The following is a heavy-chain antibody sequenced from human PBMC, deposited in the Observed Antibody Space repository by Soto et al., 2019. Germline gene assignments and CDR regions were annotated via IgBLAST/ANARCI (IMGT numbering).Heavy chain of an antibody. CDR1: GGSISSSSYH. CDR2: IYYSGST. CDR3: ARQVAAAVHYYYYGMDV. J-gene: IGHJ6*02. D-gene: IGHD6-13*01. Sequence: SETLSLTCTVSGGSISSSSYHWGWIRQPPGKGLEWIGSIYYSGSTYYNPSLKSRVTISVDTSKNQFSLKLSSVTAADTAVYYCARQVAAAVHYYYYGMDVWGQGTTVTVSS. V-gene: IGHV4-39*01.